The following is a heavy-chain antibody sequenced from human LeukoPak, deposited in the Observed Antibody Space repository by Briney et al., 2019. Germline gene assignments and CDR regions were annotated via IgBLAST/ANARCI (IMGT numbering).Heavy chain of an antibody. Sequence: ASVKVSCKASGGTFSSYAISWVRQAPGQGLEWMGRIIPILGIANYAQKFQGRVTITADKSTSTAYMELSSLRSEDTAVYYCASTNYYDSSGFGSYYGMDVWGQGTTVTVSS. J-gene: IGHJ6*02. CDR3: ASTNYYDSSGFGSYYGMDV. CDR2: IIPILGIA. CDR1: GGTFSSYA. D-gene: IGHD3-22*01. V-gene: IGHV1-69*04.